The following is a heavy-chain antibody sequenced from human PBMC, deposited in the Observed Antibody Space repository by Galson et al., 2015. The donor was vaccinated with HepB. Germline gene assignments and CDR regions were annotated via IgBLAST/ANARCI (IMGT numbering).Heavy chain of an antibody. J-gene: IGHJ5*02. CDR3: ARLTTAAVGNWFDP. CDR1: GYTLTELS. V-gene: IGHV1-24*01. CDR2: FDPEDGET. D-gene: IGHD6-25*01. Sequence: SVKVSCKVSGYTLTELSMHWVRQAPGKGLEWMGGFDPEDGETICAQKFQGRVTMTEDTSTDTAYMELSSLRSEDTAVYYCARLTTAAVGNWFDPWGQGTLVTVSS.